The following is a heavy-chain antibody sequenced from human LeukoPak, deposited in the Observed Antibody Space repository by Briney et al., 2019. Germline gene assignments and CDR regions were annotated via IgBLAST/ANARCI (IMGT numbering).Heavy chain of an antibody. D-gene: IGHD3-3*01. CDR3: ARETRRTILGVVTTNWIDP. CDR1: GGSISSGDYY. V-gene: IGHV4-31*03. CDR2: IYYSGST. Sequence: TLSLTCSVSGGSISSGDYYWNWIRQHPGKGLEWIGDIYYSGSTYYNPSLKSRVTISVDTSKNQFSLKLSSVTAADTAIYYCARETRRTILGVVTTNWIDPWGQGTLVTVSS. J-gene: IGHJ5*02.